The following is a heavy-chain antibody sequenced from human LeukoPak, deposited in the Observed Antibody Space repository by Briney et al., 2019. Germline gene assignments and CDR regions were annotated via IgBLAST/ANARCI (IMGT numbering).Heavy chain of an antibody. V-gene: IGHV4-39*01. J-gene: IGHJ5*02. CDR1: GGSISSSSYY. Sequence: PSETLSLTCTVSGGSISSSSYYWGWIRQPPGKGLEWIGSIYYSGSTYYNPSLKSRVTISVDTSKNQSSLKLSSVTAADTAVYYCARLRDLAPIAAAGISWFDPWGQGTLVTVSS. CDR3: ARLRDLAPIAAAGISWFDP. D-gene: IGHD6-13*01. CDR2: IYYSGST.